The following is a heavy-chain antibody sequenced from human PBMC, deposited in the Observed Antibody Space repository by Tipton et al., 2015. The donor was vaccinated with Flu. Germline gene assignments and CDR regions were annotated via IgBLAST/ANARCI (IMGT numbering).Heavy chain of an antibody. CDR1: GGSISSYY. J-gene: IGHJ4*02. CDR2: IYYSGST. D-gene: IGHD3-3*01. V-gene: IGHV4-59*01. CDR3: ARGGDFWKPFDC. Sequence: TLSLTCTVSGGSISSYYWSWIRQPPGKGLEWIGYIYYSGSTNYNPSLKSRVTISVDTSKNQFSLKLSSVTAADTAVYYCARGGDFWKPFDCWGQGTLVTVSS.